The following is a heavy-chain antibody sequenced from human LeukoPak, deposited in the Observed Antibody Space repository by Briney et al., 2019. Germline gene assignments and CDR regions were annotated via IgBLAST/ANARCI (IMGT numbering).Heavy chain of an antibody. CDR1: GYTFTSYG. Sequence: ASVKVSCKASGYTFTSYGISWVRQAPGQGLEWMGWISAYNGNTNYAQKLQGRVTMTTDTSTSTAYMELRSLRSDDTAVCYCARAIGSGSSAWFDPWGQGTLVTVSS. D-gene: IGHD3-10*01. J-gene: IGHJ5*02. V-gene: IGHV1-18*01. CDR3: ARAIGSGSSAWFDP. CDR2: ISAYNGNT.